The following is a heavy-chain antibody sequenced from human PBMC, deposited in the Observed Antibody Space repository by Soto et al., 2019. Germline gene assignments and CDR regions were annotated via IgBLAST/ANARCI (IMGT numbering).Heavy chain of an antibody. V-gene: IGHV6-1*01. CDR1: GDSVYSNSVV. J-gene: IGHJ4*02. CDR2: TCNRSQWHY. Sequence: QVQLQQSGPGLVKPSQTLSLTCAIYGDSVYSNSVVWNWIRQSPSRGLEWLGRTCNRSQWHYEHEAFAQSPITIDPDTSMIHFPLQFVCARPAASAVYSWERLDGNSSLYYWGQGTLVTVSS. CDR3: ERLDGNSSLYY. D-gene: IGHD3-10*01.